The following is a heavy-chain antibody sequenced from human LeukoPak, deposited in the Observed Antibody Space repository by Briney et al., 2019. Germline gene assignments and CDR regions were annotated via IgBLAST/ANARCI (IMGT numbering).Heavy chain of an antibody. CDR2: ISSSGSTI. Sequence: PGGSLRLSCAASGFTFSSYEMNWVRQAPGKGLEWVSYISSSGSTIYYADSVKGRFTISRDNAKNSLYLQVNSLRAEDTAVYYCARAYINADYYYYGMDVWGKGTTVTVSS. CDR3: ARAYINADYYYYGMDV. V-gene: IGHV3-48*03. J-gene: IGHJ6*04. CDR1: GFTFSSYE. D-gene: IGHD4-11*01.